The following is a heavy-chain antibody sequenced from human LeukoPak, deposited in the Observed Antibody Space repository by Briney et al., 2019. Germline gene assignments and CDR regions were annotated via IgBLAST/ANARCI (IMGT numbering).Heavy chain of an antibody. CDR1: GYTFNDYD. V-gene: IGHV1-8*03. CDR2: MNPENDDT. J-gene: IGHJ4*02. Sequence: ASVKVSCKTSGYTFNDYDINWVRQAPGQGLEWMGYMNPENDDTGYARKFQGRVTITRDTSISTAYMELSSLRSEDTAVYYCARGDRVSGGTDSWGQGTLVTVSS. D-gene: IGHD3-16*01. CDR3: ARGDRVSGGTDS.